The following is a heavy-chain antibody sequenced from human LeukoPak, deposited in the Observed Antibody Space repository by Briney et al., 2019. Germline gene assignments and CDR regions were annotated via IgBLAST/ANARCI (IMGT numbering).Heavy chain of an antibody. D-gene: IGHD5-24*01. CDR3: ARDRYGDGLAHLDY. CDR2: ITPSGGT. Sequence: ASVRVSCKASGYTFTSYAIHWVRQAPGQGLEWMGWITPSGGTNYPQKFQGRVAITWDTSITTAYMDLSRLTSDDTAVYYCARDRYGDGLAHLDYWGQGALVTVSS. J-gene: IGHJ4*02. CDR1: GYTFTSYA. V-gene: IGHV1-2*02.